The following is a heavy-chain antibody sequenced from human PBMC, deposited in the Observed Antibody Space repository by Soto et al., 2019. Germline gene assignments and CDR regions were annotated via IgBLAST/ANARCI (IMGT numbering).Heavy chain of an antibody. J-gene: IGHJ4*02. CDR2: INPNSGGT. D-gene: IGHD1-20*01. CDR3: ARDAGNWNLDY. CDR1: FTGYY. V-gene: IGHV1-2*04. Sequence: FTGYYMHXVXQAPGQGLEWMGWINPNSGGTNYAQKFQGWVTMTRDTSISTAYMELSRLRSDDTAVYYCARDAGNWNLDYWGQGTLVTVSS.